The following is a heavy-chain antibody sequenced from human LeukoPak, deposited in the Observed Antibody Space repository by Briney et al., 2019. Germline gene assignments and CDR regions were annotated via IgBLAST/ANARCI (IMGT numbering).Heavy chain of an antibody. CDR2: IYPGDSDT. D-gene: IGHD1-1*01. CDR3: ARHSSTGMYYYGMDV. CDR1: GYSFISYW. Sequence: GESPKISCKGSGYSFISYWIGWVRQMPGQGLEWMGIIYPGDSDTTYNPSFQGQVTISADKSISTAYLQWSSPKASDTAMYYCARHSSTGMYYYGMDVWGQGATVTVSS. J-gene: IGHJ6*02. V-gene: IGHV5-51*01.